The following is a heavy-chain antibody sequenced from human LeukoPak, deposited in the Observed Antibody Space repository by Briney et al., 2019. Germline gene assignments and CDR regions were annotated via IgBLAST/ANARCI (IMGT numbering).Heavy chain of an antibody. CDR3: ARDRGDCSSTSCYEVGFDY. Sequence: PSETLSLTCTVSGGSINSYYWTWIRQPPGKGLEWIGYMYSSGSTNYNPSLKSRVTISVDMSKNQFSLKLSSLTAADTAVYYCARDRGDCSSTSCYEVGFDYWGQGTLVTVSS. V-gene: IGHV4-59*01. CDR1: GGSINSYY. CDR2: MYSSGST. J-gene: IGHJ4*02. D-gene: IGHD2-2*01.